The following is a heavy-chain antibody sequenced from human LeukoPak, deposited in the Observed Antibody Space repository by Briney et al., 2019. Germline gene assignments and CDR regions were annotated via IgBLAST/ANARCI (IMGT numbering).Heavy chain of an antibody. V-gene: IGHV4-59*01. CDR2: IYYSGST. D-gene: IGHD4-17*01. Sequence: SETLSLTCAVYGGSFSGYYWSWIRQPPGKGLEWIGYIYYSGSTNYNPSLKSRVTISVDTSKDQFSLKLSPVTAADTAVYYCARGGDYGEIDYWGQGTLVTVSS. CDR1: GGSFSGYY. CDR3: ARGGDYGEIDY. J-gene: IGHJ4*02.